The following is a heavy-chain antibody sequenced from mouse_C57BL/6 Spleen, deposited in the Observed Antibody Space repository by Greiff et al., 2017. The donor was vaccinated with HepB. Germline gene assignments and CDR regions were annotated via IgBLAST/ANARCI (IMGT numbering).Heavy chain of an antibody. CDR3: ASSYYGPFYFDY. CDR1: GYAFSSSW. D-gene: IGHD1-1*01. V-gene: IGHV1-82*01. CDR2: IYPGDGDT. Sequence: VQLQESGPELVKPGASVKISCKASGYAFSSSWMNWVKQRPGKGLEWIGRIYPGDGDTNYNGKFKGKATLTADKSSSTAYMQLSSLTSEDSAVYFCASSYYGPFYFDYWGQGTTLTVSS. J-gene: IGHJ2*01.